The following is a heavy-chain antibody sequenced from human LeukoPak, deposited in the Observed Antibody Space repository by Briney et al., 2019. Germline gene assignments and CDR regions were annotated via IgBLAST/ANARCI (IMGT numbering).Heavy chain of an antibody. CDR3: ARGPDYDFWSGYYRGYYYYYMDV. CDR2: IYYSGST. D-gene: IGHD3-3*01. CDR1: GGSISSYY. J-gene: IGHJ6*03. V-gene: IGHV4-59*08. Sequence: PSETLSLTCTVSGGSISSYYWSWIRQPPGKGLEWIGYIYYSGSTNYNPSLKSRVTISVDTSKNQFSLKLSSVTAADTAVYYCARGPDYDFWSGYYRGYYYYYMDVWRKGTTVTVSS.